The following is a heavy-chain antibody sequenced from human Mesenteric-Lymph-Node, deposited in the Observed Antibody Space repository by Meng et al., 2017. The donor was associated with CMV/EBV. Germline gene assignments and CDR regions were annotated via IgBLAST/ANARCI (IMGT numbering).Heavy chain of an antibody. CDR1: GGSFSGYY. CDR2: INHSGST. J-gene: IGHJ6*02. CDR3: ARALTIFGVAIYYYGMDV. D-gene: IGHD3-3*01. V-gene: IGHV4-34*01. Sequence: ESLKISCAVYGGSFSGYYWSWIRQPPGKGLEWIGEINHSGSTNYNPSLKSRVTISVDTSKNQFSLKLSSVTAADTAVYYCARALTIFGVAIYYYGMDVWGQGTTVTVSS.